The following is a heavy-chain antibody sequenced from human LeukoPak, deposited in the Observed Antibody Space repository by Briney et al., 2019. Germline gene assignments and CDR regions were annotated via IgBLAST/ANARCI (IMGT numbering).Heavy chain of an antibody. J-gene: IGHJ6*02. CDR2: ISGPSNTI. Sequence: GGSLRLSCAASGFTFSSYCMNWVRQAPGKGLEWVSYISGPSNTIYYADSVKGRFTVSRDNAKNSLSLQMDSLRVEDTAVYYCARGGAEYCTTTNCHPVYGMDVWGQGTTVTVSS. CDR1: GFTFSSYC. V-gene: IGHV3-48*01. D-gene: IGHD2-2*01. CDR3: ARGGAEYCTTTNCHPVYGMDV.